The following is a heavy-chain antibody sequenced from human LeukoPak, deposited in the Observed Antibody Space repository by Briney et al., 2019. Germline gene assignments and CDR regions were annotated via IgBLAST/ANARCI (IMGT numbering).Heavy chain of an antibody. D-gene: IGHD2-2*01. CDR3: ARVRYCSSTTCRGAFDI. CDR2: ARNKANSYTT. Sequence: GGSPRLSCAASGFTFSDHYMDWVRQAPGKGLEWVGRARNKANSYTTEYAASVKDRFTISRDDSENSLYLQMNSLKTEDTAVYYCARVRYCSSTTCRGAFDIWGQGTMVTVSS. CDR1: GFTFSDHY. V-gene: IGHV3-72*01. J-gene: IGHJ3*02.